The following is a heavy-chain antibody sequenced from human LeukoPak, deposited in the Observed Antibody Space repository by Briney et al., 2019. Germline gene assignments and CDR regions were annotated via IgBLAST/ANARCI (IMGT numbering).Heavy chain of an antibody. CDR3: ARDLVRGRGLWFDP. CDR2: ISYDGSNK. V-gene: IGHV3-30*03. Sequence: GRSLRLSCAASGFTFSSYGMHWVRQAPGKGLEWVAVISYDGSNKYYADSVKGRFTISRDNSKNTLYLQMNSLRAEDTAVYYCARDLVRGRGLWFDPWGQGTLVTVSS. J-gene: IGHJ5*02. CDR1: GFTFSSYG. D-gene: IGHD6-13*01.